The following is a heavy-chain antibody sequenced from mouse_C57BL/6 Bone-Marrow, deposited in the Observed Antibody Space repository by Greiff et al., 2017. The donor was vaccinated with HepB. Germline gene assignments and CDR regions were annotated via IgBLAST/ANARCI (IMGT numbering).Heavy chain of an antibody. CDR2: IYPGSGNT. V-gene: IGHV1-76*01. CDR3: ARRGYYAMDY. Sequence: VKLMESGAELVRPGASVKLSCKASGYTFTDYYINWVKQRPGQGLEWIARIYPGSGNTYYNEKFKGKATLTAEKSSSTAYMQLSSLTSEDSAVYFCARRGYYAMDYWGQGTSVTVSS. J-gene: IGHJ4*01. CDR1: GYTFTDYY.